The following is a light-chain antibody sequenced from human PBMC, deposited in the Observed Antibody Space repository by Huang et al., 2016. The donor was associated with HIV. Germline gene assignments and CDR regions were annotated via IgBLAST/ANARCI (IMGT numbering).Light chain of an antibody. J-gene: IGKJ2*01. CDR2: ELS. CDR1: QGLLYREKIY. Sequence: DIVMTQTPLSLSVTPGQPASISCKSSQGLLYREKIYLYWYLQKPDQSPQLLIYELSNRFSGVPDRFSGSGSPTDFTRKISRVETEDVGVYYCMQGKQLPYTFGQGTRLEIK. V-gene: IGKV2-29*02. CDR3: MQGKQLPYT.